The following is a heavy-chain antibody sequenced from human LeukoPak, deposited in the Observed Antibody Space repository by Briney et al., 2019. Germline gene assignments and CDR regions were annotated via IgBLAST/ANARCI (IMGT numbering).Heavy chain of an antibody. CDR3: ARSPEAFDI. Sequence: GASVKVSCKASGYTFTSYGISWVRQAPGQGLEWMGWINPNSGGTNYAQKFQGRVTMTRDTSISTAYMELSSLRSEDTAVYYCARSPEAFDIWGQGTMVTVSS. J-gene: IGHJ3*02. V-gene: IGHV1-2*02. CDR2: INPNSGGT. CDR1: GYTFTSYG.